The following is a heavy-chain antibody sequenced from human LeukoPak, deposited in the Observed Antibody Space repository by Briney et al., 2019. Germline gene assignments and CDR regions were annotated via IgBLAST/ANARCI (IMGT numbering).Heavy chain of an antibody. D-gene: IGHD2-15*01. Sequence: LVKVSCKASGGTFSSYAISWVRQAPGQGLEWMGRIILILGIANYAQKFQGRVTITADKSTSTAYMELSSLRSEDTAVYYCARAQFDSSGGSCYSEFDYWGQGTLVTVSS. V-gene: IGHV1-69*04. CDR2: IILILGIA. J-gene: IGHJ4*02. CDR3: ARAQFDSSGGSCYSEFDY. CDR1: GGTFSSYA.